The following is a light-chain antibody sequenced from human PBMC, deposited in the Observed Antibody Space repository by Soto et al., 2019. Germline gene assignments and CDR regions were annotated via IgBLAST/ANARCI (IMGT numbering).Light chain of an antibody. J-gene: IGLJ1*01. V-gene: IGLV1-40*01. CDR3: QSYDSSLSGPSFV. Sequence: QSVLTQPPSVSGAPGQRVTISCTGSSSNIGAGYDVHWYQQLPGTAPKLLIYGNTNRPSGVPDRFSGSKSGTSASLAITGLQAEDEADYYCQSYDSSLSGPSFVFGTGTKFTVL. CDR1: SSNIGAGYD. CDR2: GNT.